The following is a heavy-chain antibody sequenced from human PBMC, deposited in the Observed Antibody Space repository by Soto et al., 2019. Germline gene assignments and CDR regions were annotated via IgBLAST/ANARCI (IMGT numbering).Heavy chain of an antibody. J-gene: IGHJ6*02. V-gene: IGHV1-2*04. CDR1: GYTFTGYY. Sequence: GASVKVSCKASGYTFTGYYMHWVRQAPGQGLEWMGWINPNSGGTNYAQKFQGWVTMTRDTSISTAYMELSRLRSDDTAVYYCARDLEGPVLWFGELSQPAHGMDVWGQGTTVTVSS. CDR3: ARDLEGPVLWFGELSQPAHGMDV. CDR2: INPNSGGT. D-gene: IGHD3-10*01.